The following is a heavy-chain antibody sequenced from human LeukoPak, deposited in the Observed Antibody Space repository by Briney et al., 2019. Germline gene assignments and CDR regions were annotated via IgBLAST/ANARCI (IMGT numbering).Heavy chain of an antibody. CDR1: GGSISSYY. CDR2: IYYSGST. J-gene: IGHJ6*03. Sequence: PSETLSLTCTVSGGSISSYYWSWIRQPPGKGLEWIGYIYYSGSTNYNPSLKSRVTISVDTSKNQLSLKLSSVTAADTAVYYCARGGDTATEIMDVWGKGTTVTVSS. D-gene: IGHD5-18*01. CDR3: ARGGDTATEIMDV. V-gene: IGHV4-59*01.